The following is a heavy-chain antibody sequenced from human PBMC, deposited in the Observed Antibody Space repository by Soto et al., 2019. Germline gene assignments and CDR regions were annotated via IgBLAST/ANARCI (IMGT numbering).Heavy chain of an antibody. J-gene: IGHJ6*02. CDR3: ARLGTLATTKYYYYGMDV. Sequence: LGESLKISCKGSGYSFTSYWIGWVRQMPGKGLEWMGIIYPGDSDTRYSPSFQGQVAISADKSISTAYLQWSSLKASDTAMYYCARLGTLATTKYYYYGMDVWGQGTTVTVSS. CDR1: GYSFTSYW. CDR2: IYPGDSDT. V-gene: IGHV5-51*01. D-gene: IGHD5-12*01.